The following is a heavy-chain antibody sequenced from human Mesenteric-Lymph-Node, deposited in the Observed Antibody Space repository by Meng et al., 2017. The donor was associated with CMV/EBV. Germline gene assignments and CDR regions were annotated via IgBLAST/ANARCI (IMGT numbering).Heavy chain of an antibody. D-gene: IGHD3-9*01. J-gene: IGHJ4*02. CDR3: AKAAGYDILTGYYNY. V-gene: IGHV3-38-3*01. CDR1: GFTVSSNE. CDR2: ISGGST. Sequence: GESLKISCAASGFTVSSNEMSWVRQAPGKGLEWVSSISGGSTYYADSRKGRFTISRDNAKNSLYLQMNSLRAEDMALYYCAKAAGYDILTGYYNYWGQGTLVTVSS.